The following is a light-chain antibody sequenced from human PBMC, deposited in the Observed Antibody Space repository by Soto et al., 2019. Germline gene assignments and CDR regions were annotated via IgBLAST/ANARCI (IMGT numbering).Light chain of an antibody. V-gene: IGKV1-12*01. Sequence: DIQMTKSPSFVSASVGDRVTITCRASQGSSSWLAWYQHKPGRAPKLLIHAASSLESGVPSRFSGSGSGTDFTLTISRLQPEDFATYYCQQITSFPLTFGGRTKVQIK. J-gene: IGKJ4*01. CDR1: QGSSSW. CDR2: AAS. CDR3: QQITSFPLT.